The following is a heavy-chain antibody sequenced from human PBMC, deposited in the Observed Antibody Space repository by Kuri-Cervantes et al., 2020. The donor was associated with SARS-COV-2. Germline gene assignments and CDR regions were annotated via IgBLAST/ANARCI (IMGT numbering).Heavy chain of an antibody. D-gene: IGHD5-24*01. CDR2: MSGSGAST. CDR1: GFSFSTNV. V-gene: IGHV3-23*01. CDR3: AKTSGYNYYFAY. J-gene: IGHJ4*02. Sequence: GGSLRLSCAASGFSFSTNVMAWVRQAPGKGLEWVSTMSGSGASTHYADSVKGRFTISRDNSKNMLYLQVYSLRAEDTAVYYCAKTSGYNYYFAYWGQGSLVTVSS.